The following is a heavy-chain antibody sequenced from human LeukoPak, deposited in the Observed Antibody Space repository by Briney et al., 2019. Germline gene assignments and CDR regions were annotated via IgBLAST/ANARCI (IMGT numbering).Heavy chain of an antibody. D-gene: IGHD2-21*01. CDR3: ARKGPEHLPTYFDH. J-gene: IGHJ4*02. Sequence: ETSETLSLTCAVYGGSFSGYYWSWIRQPPGKGLEWIGYIWPSGSTNYNPSLSGRVAISLDKSRNHFTLMVTAVTAADTAFYYCARKGPEHLPTYFDHWGRGILVTVSS. CDR1: GGSFSGYY. V-gene: IGHV4-34*01. CDR2: IWPSGST.